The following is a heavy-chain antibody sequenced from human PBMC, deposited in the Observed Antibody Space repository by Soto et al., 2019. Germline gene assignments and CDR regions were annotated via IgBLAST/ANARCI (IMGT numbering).Heavy chain of an antibody. CDR2: TSYDGSNK. J-gene: IGHJ4*02. CDR1: GFTFSSYG. V-gene: IGHV3-30*18. CDR3: AKDLGIVVVTARTFDY. Sequence: PGGSLRLSCAASGFTFSSYGMHWVRQAPGKGLEWVAVTSYDGSNKYYADSVKGRFTISRDNSKNTLYLQMNSLRAEDTAVYYCAKDLGIVVVTARTFDYWGQGTLVTVSS. D-gene: IGHD2-21*02.